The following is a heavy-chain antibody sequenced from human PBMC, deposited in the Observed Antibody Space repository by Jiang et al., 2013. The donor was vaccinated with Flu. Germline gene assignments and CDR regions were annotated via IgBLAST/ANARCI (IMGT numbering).Heavy chain of an antibody. CDR3: ARELGVRPGITIFGVVTYGMDV. V-gene: IGHV3-33*01. Sequence: LLESGGGVVQPGRSLRLSCAASGFTFSSYGMHWVRQAPGKGLEWVAVIWYDGSNKYYADSVKGRFTISRDNSKNTLYLQMNSLRAEDTAVYYCARELGVRPGITIFGVVTYGMDVWGQGTTVTVSS. D-gene: IGHD3-3*01. CDR1: GFTFSSYG. CDR2: IWYDGSNK. J-gene: IGHJ6*02.